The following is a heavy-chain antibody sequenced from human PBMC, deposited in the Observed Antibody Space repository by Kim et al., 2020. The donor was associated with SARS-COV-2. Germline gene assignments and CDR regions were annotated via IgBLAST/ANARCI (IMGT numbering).Heavy chain of an antibody. Sequence: GGSLRLSCAASGFTFSNAWMSWVRQAPGKGLEWVGRIKSKTDGGTTDYAAPVKGRFTISRDDSKNTLYLQMNSLKTEDTAVYYCTTEGAGADMIVVVEAQPTLPDYWGQGTLVTVSS. J-gene: IGHJ4*02. D-gene: IGHD3-22*01. CDR3: TTEGAGADMIVVVEAQPTLPDY. V-gene: IGHV3-15*01. CDR2: IKSKTDGGTT. CDR1: GFTFSNAW.